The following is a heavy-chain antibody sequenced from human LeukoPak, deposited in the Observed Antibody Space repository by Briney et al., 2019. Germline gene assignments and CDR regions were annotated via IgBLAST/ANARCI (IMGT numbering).Heavy chain of an antibody. CDR1: GFTFSSYN. CDR3: AREGSSWPFDY. D-gene: IGHD6-13*01. V-gene: IGHV3-48*01. J-gene: IGHJ4*02. Sequence: LAGGSLRLSCAASGFTFSSYNMNWVRQAPGKGLEWVSYISGRSDTIYYADSVKGRFIISRDNSKNTLYLQMNSLRAEDTAVYYCAREGSSWPFDYWGQGTLVTVSS. CDR2: ISGRSDTI.